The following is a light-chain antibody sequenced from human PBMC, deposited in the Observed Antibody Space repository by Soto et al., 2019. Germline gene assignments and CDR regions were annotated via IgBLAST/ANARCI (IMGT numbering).Light chain of an antibody. J-gene: IGKJ2*01. Sequence: IQMTQSPSSLSASVGDRVTITCRASQSLSSRLTWYQQKPGEAPKLLIYETSSLHSGVPSRFSGSGSEADFTLTSNSQQPEDFATYYCQQSFSPPYTFGQGTKLEN. V-gene: IGKV1-39*01. CDR1: QSLSSR. CDR2: ETS. CDR3: QQSFSPPYT.